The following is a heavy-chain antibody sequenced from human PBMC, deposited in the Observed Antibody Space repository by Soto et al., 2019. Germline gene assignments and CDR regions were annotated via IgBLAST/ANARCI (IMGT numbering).Heavy chain of an antibody. CDR3: ARGGYDTRGQTFIGWGPDC. J-gene: IGHJ4*02. CDR1: GVSITSGRYY. D-gene: IGHD3-22*01. V-gene: IGHV4-30-4*01. CDR2: SYYSGNT. Sequence: HVQLQESGPGPVTPSHTLSLSCTVSGVSITSGRYYWTWVRQSPGKGLEWIGYSYYSGNTYYNPSPNGRATISVATSNNQFSRKLTSVTGAATAVYYCARGGYDTRGQTFIGWGPDCWGQGTLVTVSS.